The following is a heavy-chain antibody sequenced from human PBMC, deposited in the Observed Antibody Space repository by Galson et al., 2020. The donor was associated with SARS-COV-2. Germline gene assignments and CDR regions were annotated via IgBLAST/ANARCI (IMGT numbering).Heavy chain of an antibody. Sequence: GESLKISCAASGFTVSNNYMGWVRQAPGKGLEWVSAIYSGGDTYYADPVKGRFTISRDNSKNTLHLQMNSLRAEDTALYYCARYNWNGNDAFDIWGQGTMVTVSS. CDR3: ARYNWNGNDAFDI. CDR1: GFTVSNNY. CDR2: IYSGGDT. V-gene: IGHV3-53*01. D-gene: IGHD1-20*01. J-gene: IGHJ3*02.